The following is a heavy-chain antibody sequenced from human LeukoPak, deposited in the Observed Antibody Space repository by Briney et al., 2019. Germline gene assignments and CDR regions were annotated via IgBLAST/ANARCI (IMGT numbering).Heavy chain of an antibody. D-gene: IGHD6-13*01. Sequence: GGSLRLSCAASGFTFSDYYMSWIRQAPGKGLEWVSYITSSSSTIYYADSVKGRFTISRDNAKNSLFLQMNSLRDEDTAVYYCASGYSSSHYRYYFDYWGQGTLVTVSS. CDR2: ITSSSSTI. CDR3: ASGYSSSHYRYYFDY. CDR1: GFTFSDYY. V-gene: IGHV3-11*04. J-gene: IGHJ4*02.